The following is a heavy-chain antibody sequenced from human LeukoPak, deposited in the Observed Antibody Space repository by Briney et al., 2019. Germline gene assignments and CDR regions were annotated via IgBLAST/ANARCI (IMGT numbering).Heavy chain of an antibody. D-gene: IGHD3-22*01. V-gene: IGHV3-48*03. Sequence: GGSLRLSCAASGFTFSSYETNWVRQAPGKGLEWVSYISSSGSTIYYADSVKGRFTISRDNAKNSLYLQMNSLRAEDTAVYYCARLDYDSSGYYYGFDPWGQGTLVTVSS. CDR3: ARLDYDSSGYYYGFDP. CDR1: GFTFSSYE. CDR2: ISSSGSTI. J-gene: IGHJ5*02.